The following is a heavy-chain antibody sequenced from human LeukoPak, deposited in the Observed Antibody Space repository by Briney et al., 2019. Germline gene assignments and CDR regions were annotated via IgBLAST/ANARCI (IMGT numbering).Heavy chain of an antibody. V-gene: IGHV4-31*01. Sequence: SETLSLTCTVPGGSISSGGYYWSWIRQHPGKGLEWIGYIYSSGSTYYNPSLKFLVTISVDTSKNQFSLKLSSVTAADTAVYYCARVRSVVVAATRFDPWGQGTLVTVSS. J-gene: IGHJ5*02. CDR2: IYSSGST. D-gene: IGHD2-15*01. CDR1: GGSISSGGYY. CDR3: ARVRSVVVAATRFDP.